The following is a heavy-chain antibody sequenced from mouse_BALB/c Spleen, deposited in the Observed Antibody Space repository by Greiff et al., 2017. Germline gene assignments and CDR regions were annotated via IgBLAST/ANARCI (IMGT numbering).Heavy chain of an antibody. J-gene: IGHJ1*01. D-gene: IGHD6-1*01. V-gene: IGHV1-5*01. CDR1: GYSFTSYW. CDR2: IYPGNSDT. CDR3: TRRKPTSYWYFDV. Sequence: EVQLQQSGTVLARPGASVKMSCKASGYSFTSYWMHWVKQRPGQGLEWIGAIYPGNSDTSYNQKFKGKAKLTAVTSASTAYMELSSLTNEDSAVYYCTRRKPTSYWYFDVWGAGTTVTVSS.